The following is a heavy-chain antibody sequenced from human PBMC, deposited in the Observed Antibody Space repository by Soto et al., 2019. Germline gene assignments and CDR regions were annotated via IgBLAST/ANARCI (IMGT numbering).Heavy chain of an antibody. CDR3: AKDVLRYFDWTLY. CDR2: ISGSGGST. CDR1: GFTFSSYA. Sequence: PGGSLSLSCAASGFTFSSYAMSWVRQAPGKGLEWVSAISGSGGSTYYADSVKGRFTISRDNSKNTLYLQMNSLRAEDTAVYYCAKDVLRYFDWTLYWGQGTLVTVSS. D-gene: IGHD3-9*01. J-gene: IGHJ4*02. V-gene: IGHV3-23*01.